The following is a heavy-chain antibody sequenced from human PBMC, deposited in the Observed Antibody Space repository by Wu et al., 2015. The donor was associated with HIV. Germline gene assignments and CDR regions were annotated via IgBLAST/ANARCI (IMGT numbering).Heavy chain of an antibody. CDR1: GATFGSYA. V-gene: IGHV1-69*05. D-gene: IGHD6-19*01. J-gene: IGHJ4*02. CDR2: IIPIFGTA. CDR3: ARASIAVAGRGYYFDY. Sequence: QVHLVQSGAEVKTPGSSVKVSCQASGATFGSYAISWVRQAPGQGLEWMGRIIPIFGTANYAQKFQGRVTITTDESTSTAYMELSSLRSEDTAVYYCARASIAVAGRGYYFDYWGQGTLVTVSS.